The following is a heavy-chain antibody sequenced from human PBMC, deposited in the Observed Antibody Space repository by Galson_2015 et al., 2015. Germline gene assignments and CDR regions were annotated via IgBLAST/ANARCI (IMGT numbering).Heavy chain of an antibody. CDR3: ARGRSNWNYPRVGVDFDY. Sequence: ETLSLTCAVYGGSFSGYYWSWIRQPPGQGLEWIGEINHSGSTNYNPSLKSRVTISVDTSKNQFSLKLSSVTAADTAVYYCARGRSNWNYPRVGVDFDYWGQGTLVTVSS. CDR1: GGSFSGYY. CDR2: INHSGST. V-gene: IGHV4-34*01. D-gene: IGHD1-7*01. J-gene: IGHJ4*02.